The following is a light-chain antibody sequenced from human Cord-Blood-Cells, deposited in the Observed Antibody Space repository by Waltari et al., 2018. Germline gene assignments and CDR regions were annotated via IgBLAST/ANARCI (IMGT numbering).Light chain of an antibody. J-gene: IGKJ2*01. CDR1: PSISSY. CDR3: QQSYSTPYT. V-gene: IGKV1-39*01. CDR2: AAS. Sequence: DIQMTQSPSSLSASVGDRVTITCRASPSISSYLNWYQQKPGKAPKLLIYAASSLQSGVPSMFSGSGSGTDFTLTISSLQPEDFATYYCQQSYSTPYTFGQGTKLEIK.